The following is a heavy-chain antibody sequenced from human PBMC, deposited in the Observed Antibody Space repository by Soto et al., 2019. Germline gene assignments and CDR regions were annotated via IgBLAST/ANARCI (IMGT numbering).Heavy chain of an antibody. J-gene: IGHJ4*02. CDR3: RSNWALDY. CDR1: GFTSSGSA. CDR2: IRSEANSYAT. Sequence: LRLSCAASGFTSSGSAMHWVRQASGKGLEWVGRIRSEANSYATAYAASVKGRFTISRDDSKNTTYLQMSSLKTEDTAVYYCRSNWALDYWGQGTLVTVSS. V-gene: IGHV3-73*01. D-gene: IGHD7-27*01.